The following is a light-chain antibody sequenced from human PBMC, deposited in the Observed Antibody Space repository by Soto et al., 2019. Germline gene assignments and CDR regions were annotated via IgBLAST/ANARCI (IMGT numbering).Light chain of an antibody. J-gene: IGKJ5*01. Sequence: ETVLTQSPATLSLSPGERATLSCRASQSVSNYVAWYQQKPGQAPRLLIYEASNRATGIPARFSGSGSGTDFTLTISSLEPEDFAVYYCQQRTDWVTFGGGTRLEIK. V-gene: IGKV3-11*01. CDR1: QSVSNY. CDR3: QQRTDWVT. CDR2: EAS.